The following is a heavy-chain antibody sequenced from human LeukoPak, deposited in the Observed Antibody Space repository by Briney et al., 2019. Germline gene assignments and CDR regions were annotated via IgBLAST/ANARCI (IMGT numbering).Heavy chain of an antibody. D-gene: IGHD3-3*01. CDR3: ARSDRITIFGVISRRGAYYFDY. J-gene: IGHJ4*02. CDR1: GFTFSSYG. CDR2: ISGSGGST. Sequence: GGSLRLSCAASGFTFSSYGMSWVRQAPGKGLEWVSAISGSGGSTYYADSVKGRFTISRDNSKNTLYLQMNSLRAEDTAVYYCARSDRITIFGVISRRGAYYFDYWGQGTLVTVSS. V-gene: IGHV3-23*01.